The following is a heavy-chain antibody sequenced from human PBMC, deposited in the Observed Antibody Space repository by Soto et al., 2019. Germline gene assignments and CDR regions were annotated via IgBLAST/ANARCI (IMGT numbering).Heavy chain of an antibody. V-gene: IGHV1-69*04. D-gene: IGHD5-12*01. J-gene: IGHJ3*02. CDR3: ARDKVATGDDAFDI. Sequence: SVKVSCKASGGTFSSYTISWVRQAPGQGLEWMGRIIPILGIANYAQKFQGRVTITADKSTSTAYMELSSLRSEDTAVYYCARDKVATGDDAFDIWGQGTMVTVSS. CDR1: GGTFSSYT. CDR2: IIPILGIA.